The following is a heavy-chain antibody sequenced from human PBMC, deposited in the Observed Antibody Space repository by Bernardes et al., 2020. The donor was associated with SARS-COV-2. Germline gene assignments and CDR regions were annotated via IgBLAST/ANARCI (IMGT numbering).Heavy chain of an antibody. D-gene: IGHD2-2*02. CDR1: GGSISSYY. J-gene: IGHJ3*02. V-gene: IGHV4-59*08. CDR2: IYYSGST. CDR3: ARHEERVPAAIPYAFDI. Sequence: SETLSLTCTVSGGSISSYYWSWIRQPPGKGLEWIGYIYYSGSTNYNPSLKSRVTISVDTSKNQFSLKLSSVTAADTAVYYCARHEERVPAAIPYAFDIWGQGTMVTVSS.